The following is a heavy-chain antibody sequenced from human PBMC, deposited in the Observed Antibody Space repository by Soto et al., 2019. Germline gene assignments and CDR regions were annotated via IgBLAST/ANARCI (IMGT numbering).Heavy chain of an antibody. V-gene: IGHV1-3*05. D-gene: IGHD3-22*01. CDR2: INAGNGNT. CDR3: ARGSGYYDWNDY. J-gene: IGHJ4*02. Sequence: QVQLVQSGAEEKKPGASVKVSCKASGYTFTSYAMHWVRQAPGQRLEWMGWINAGNGNTKYSQKFQGRVTITRDTAAHSDYMQLNTLRSEDTAVYYCARGSGYYDWNDYWYQRTLVTLSS. CDR1: GYTFTSYA.